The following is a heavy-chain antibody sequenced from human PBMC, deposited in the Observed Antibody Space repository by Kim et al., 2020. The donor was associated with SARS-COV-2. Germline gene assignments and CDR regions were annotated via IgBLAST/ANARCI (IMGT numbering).Heavy chain of an antibody. J-gene: IGHJ4*02. Sequence: GGSLRLSCAASGFTFSSYAMRWVRQAPGKGLEWVSVIRCSGGNTYYAASGKGRFTISRDNSKNTLYLQMNSLRADDTAVYYCARDYIDDDWSQGSLDSVS. CDR2: IRCSGGNT. CDR1: GFTFSSYA. CDR3: ARDYIDDD. V-gene: IGHV3-23*01. D-gene: IGHD3-16*01.